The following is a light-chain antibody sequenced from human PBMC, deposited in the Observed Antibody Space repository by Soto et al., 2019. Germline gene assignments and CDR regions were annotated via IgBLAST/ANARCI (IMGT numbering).Light chain of an antibody. CDR2: DVS. CDR1: SSDVGGYNY. Sequence: QSVLTQPASVSGSPGQPITISCTGTSSDVGGYNYVSWYQQHPGKAPKLMIYDVSNRPSGVSNRFSGSKSGNTASLTISGLQAEDEADYYCSSYTSSSTPYVFGTGTKVNV. CDR3: SSYTSSSTPYV. J-gene: IGLJ1*01. V-gene: IGLV2-14*01.